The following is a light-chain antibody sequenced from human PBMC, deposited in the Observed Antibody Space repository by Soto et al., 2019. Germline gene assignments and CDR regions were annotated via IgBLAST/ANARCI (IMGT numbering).Light chain of an antibody. CDR3: QQYYSTPLT. CDR2: WAS. J-gene: IGKJ4*01. Sequence: DIVMTQSRDSLAVSLGEMATIDCKSSQSVLSSSDNKNYLAWYQQKPGQPPKLLIYWASTRESGVPARFSGRGSGTDFTLTFSCLQAEDVAVYYCQQYYSTPLTFGGGTKVAIK. V-gene: IGKV4-1*01. CDR1: QSVLSSSDNKNY.